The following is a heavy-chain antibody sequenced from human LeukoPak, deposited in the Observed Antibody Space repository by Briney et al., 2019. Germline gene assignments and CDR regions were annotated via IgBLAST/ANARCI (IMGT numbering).Heavy chain of an antibody. V-gene: IGHV3-23*01. CDR2: ISGSGGST. J-gene: IGHJ6*02. D-gene: IGHD2-15*01. CDR1: GFTFSSYA. CDR3: AKALFLLLNYYYYGMDV. Sequence: GGSLRLSYAASGFTFSSYAMSWVRQAPGKGLEWVSAISGSGGSTYYADSVKGRFTISRDNSKNTLYLQMNSLRAEDTAVYYCAKALFLLLNYYYYGMDVWGQGTTVTVSS.